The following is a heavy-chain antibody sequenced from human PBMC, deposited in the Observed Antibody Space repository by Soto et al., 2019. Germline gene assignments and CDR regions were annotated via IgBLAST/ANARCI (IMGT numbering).Heavy chain of an antibody. Sequence: QVQLVESGGDLVKPGGSLRLSCAASGYTFSDYYMSWIHQAPGKGLEWISYIDTSGTKIYYADSVKGRFTITRDNATNSLYLEMNSLRDEDTAVYYCASHYDMWSGYLSPVDYWGQGTLVTVSS. CDR3: ASHYDMWSGYLSPVDY. V-gene: IGHV3-11*01. CDR2: IDTSGTKI. D-gene: IGHD3-3*01. J-gene: IGHJ4*02. CDR1: GYTFSDYY.